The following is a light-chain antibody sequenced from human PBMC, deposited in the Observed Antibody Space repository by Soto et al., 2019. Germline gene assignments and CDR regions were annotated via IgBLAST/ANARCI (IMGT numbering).Light chain of an antibody. CDR1: QSVSSR. Sequence: EVVWTQSPGTLSLSPGERSTPSGRASQSVSSRLAWYQHKSGQAHRLLISGASSRATGITDRFSGSGSGTDFTIIISRLEPEDFAVYYCQQYGSSSLTFGEGTKVEIK. CDR3: QQYGSSSLT. V-gene: IGKV3-20*01. CDR2: GAS. J-gene: IGKJ4*01.